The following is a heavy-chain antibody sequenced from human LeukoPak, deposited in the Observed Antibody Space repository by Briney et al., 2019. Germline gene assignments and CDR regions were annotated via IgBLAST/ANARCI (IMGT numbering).Heavy chain of an antibody. V-gene: IGHV4-61*08. CDR2: IYYSGST. CDR1: GGSISSGDYY. Sequence: SQTLSLTCTVSGGSISSGDYYWSWIRQPPGKGLEWIGYIYYSGSTNYNPSLKSRVTISVDTSKNQFSLKLSSVTAADTAVYYCAASSGYYRRFDYWGQGTLVTVSS. J-gene: IGHJ4*02. CDR3: AASSGYYRRFDY. D-gene: IGHD3-22*01.